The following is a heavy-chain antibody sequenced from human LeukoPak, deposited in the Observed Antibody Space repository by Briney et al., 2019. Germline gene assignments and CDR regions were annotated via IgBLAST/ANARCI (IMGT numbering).Heavy chain of an antibody. J-gene: IGHJ4*02. D-gene: IGHD4-17*01. CDR2: ISYDGSNK. Sequence: GGSLRLSCAASGFTFSSYGMHWVRQAPGKGLEWVAVISYDGSNKYYADSVKGRFTISRDNSKNTLYLQMNSLRAEDTAVYYCAKDQKSMTTVIDYWGQGTLVTVSS. CDR3: AKDQKSMTTVIDY. CDR1: GFTFSSYG. V-gene: IGHV3-30*18.